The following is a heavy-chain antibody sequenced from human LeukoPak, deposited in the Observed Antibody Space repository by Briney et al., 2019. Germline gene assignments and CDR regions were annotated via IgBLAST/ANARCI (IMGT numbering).Heavy chain of an antibody. CDR1: GGSINRSSYY. Sequence: PSETLSLTCTVSGGSINRSSYYWGWIRQPPGEGLEWIATVYYTGTTYYNPSLKSRVIISADMSKNQFSLKLSSVTAADTAVYHCVRQAGYFDYWGQGTLVTVSS. J-gene: IGHJ4*02. CDR2: VYYTGTT. CDR3: VRQAGYFDY. V-gene: IGHV4-39*01.